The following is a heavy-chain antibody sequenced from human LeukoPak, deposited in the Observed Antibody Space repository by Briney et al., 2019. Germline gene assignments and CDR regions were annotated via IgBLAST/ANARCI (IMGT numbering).Heavy chain of an antibody. CDR1: GGSISSYY. CDR3: ARSAPADIVATTSDY. J-gene: IGHJ4*02. CDR2: IYYSGST. Sequence: SETLSLTCTVSGGSISSYYWSWIRQPPGKGLEWIGYIYYSGSTNYNPSLKSRVTISVDTSKNQFSLKLSSVTAADTAVYYCARSAPADIVATTSDYWGQGTLVTVSS. D-gene: IGHD5-12*01. V-gene: IGHV4-59*01.